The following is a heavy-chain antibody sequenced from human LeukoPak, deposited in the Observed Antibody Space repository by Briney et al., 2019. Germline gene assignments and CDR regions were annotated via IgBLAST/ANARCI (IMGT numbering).Heavy chain of an antibody. Sequence: GGSLRLSCAASGFTFSSYEMNWVRQAPGKGLEWVSSISSSGSTIYYADSVKGRFTISRDNAKNSLYLQMNSLRAEDTAVYYCARGSSPVLRYFDWLPHGPEYYYMDVWGKGTTVTVSS. D-gene: IGHD3-9*01. CDR1: GFTFSSYE. CDR3: ARGSSPVLRYFDWLPHGPEYYYMDV. CDR2: ISSSGSTI. J-gene: IGHJ6*03. V-gene: IGHV3-48*03.